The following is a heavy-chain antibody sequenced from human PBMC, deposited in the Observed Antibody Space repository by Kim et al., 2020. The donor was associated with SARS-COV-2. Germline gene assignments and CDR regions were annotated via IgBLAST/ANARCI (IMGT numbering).Heavy chain of an antibody. CDR3: ARDPSSWYRGGFDY. Sequence: AEAVKGPFTNSRDNAKKAVYLQMNSLRAEDTAVYYCARDPSSWYRGGFDYWGQGTLVTVSS. D-gene: IGHD6-13*01. J-gene: IGHJ4*02. V-gene: IGHV3-30*07.